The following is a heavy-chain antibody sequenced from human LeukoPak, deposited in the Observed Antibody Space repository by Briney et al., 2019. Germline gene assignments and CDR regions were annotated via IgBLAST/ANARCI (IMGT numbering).Heavy chain of an antibody. CDR2: ISGSGSGT. J-gene: IGHJ4*02. Sequence: AGGSLRLSCAASGFTFSSYSMNWVRQAPGKGLEWVSGISGSGSGTYYADSVKGRFTISRDNSKTTLYLQMNSLRAEDTALYYCVKYTGNSILVRFDYWGQGTLVTVSS. CDR3: VKYTGNSILVRFDY. D-gene: IGHD4-23*01. CDR1: GFTFSSYS. V-gene: IGHV3-23*01.